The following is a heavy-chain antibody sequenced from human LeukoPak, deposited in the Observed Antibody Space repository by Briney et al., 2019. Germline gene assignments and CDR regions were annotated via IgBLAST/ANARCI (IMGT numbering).Heavy chain of an antibody. V-gene: IGHV3-23*01. D-gene: IGHD6-19*01. Sequence: PGGSLTLSCAASGFTFSNYAICWVRQAPGKGLEWVSAISGGGGSTYYADSVKGRFTISRDNSKNTLYLQMNSLRAEDTAVYYCAKDTVAAVAVPYWGQGTLVTVSS. CDR1: GFTFSNYA. CDR2: ISGGGGST. CDR3: AKDTVAAVAVPY. J-gene: IGHJ4*02.